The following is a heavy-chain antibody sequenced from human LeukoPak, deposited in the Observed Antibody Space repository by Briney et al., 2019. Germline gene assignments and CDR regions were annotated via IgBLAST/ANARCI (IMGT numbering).Heavy chain of an antibody. V-gene: IGHV1-69*13. J-gene: IGHJ6*04. Sequence: GASVKVSCKASGGTFSSYAISWVRQAPGQGLEWMGGIIPIFGTANDAQKFQGRVTITADESTSTAYMELSSLRSEDTAVYYCARGSAGTSVLPVWGKGTTVTVSS. CDR2: IIPIFGTA. D-gene: IGHD6-13*01. CDR3: ARGSAGTSVLPV. CDR1: GGTFSSYA.